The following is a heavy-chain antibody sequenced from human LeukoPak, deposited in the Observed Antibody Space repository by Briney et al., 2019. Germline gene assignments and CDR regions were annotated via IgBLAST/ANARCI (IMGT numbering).Heavy chain of an antibody. Sequence: GGSLLLSCAASGFSFSSYAMSWVRPAPGKGLEWVSAISGSGGSTYYADSVKGRFTISRDNSKNTLYLQMNSLRAEDTAVYYCAKATLAAAGELDIWGQGKMVTVTS. J-gene: IGHJ3*02. CDR1: GFSFSSYA. D-gene: IGHD6-13*01. V-gene: IGHV3-23*01. CDR3: AKATLAAAGELDI. CDR2: ISGSGGST.